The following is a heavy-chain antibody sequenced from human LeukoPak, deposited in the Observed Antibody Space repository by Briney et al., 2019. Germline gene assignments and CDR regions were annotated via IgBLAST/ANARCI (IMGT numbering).Heavy chain of an antibody. J-gene: IGHJ4*02. V-gene: IGHV4-34*01. CDR2: INHSGST. D-gene: IGHD1-7*01. Sequence: SETLSLTCVVFGGSLSSAYWSWIRQPPGKGLEWIGEINHSGSTNYNPSLKSRVTISVDTSKNQFSLKLSSVTAADTAVYYCARGRITGTSPLGYWGQGTLVTVSS. CDR1: GGSLSSAY. CDR3: ARGRITGTSPLGY.